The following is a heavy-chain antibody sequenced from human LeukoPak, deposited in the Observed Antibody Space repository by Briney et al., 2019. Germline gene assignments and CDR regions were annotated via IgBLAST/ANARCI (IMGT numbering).Heavy chain of an antibody. CDR1: GYTFTSYY. Sequence: GASVKVSCKASGYTFTSYYMHWVRQAPGQGLEWMGIINPSGGSTSYAQKFQGRVTMTRDTSTSTVYMEQSSLRSEDTAVYYCARDPSPYGGNYYFDYWGQGTLVTVSS. CDR3: ARDPSPYGGNYYFDY. D-gene: IGHD4-23*01. J-gene: IGHJ4*02. CDR2: INPSGGST. V-gene: IGHV1-46*01.